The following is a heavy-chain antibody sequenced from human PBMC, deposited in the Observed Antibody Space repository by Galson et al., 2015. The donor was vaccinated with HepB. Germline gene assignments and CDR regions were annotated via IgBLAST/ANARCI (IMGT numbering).Heavy chain of an antibody. Sequence: SLRLSCAASGFTFSNYGMHWVRQVPGKGLEWVAVIWDDGSDKYYVDSVKGRFTISRENSKNTLYLQMNRLRAEDTAVYYCARAAAIAVAGTRGLFDYWGQGTLVTVSS. CDR3: ARAAAIAVAGTRGLFDY. CDR1: GFTFSNYG. J-gene: IGHJ4*02. CDR2: IWDDGSDK. V-gene: IGHV3-33*01. D-gene: IGHD6-19*01.